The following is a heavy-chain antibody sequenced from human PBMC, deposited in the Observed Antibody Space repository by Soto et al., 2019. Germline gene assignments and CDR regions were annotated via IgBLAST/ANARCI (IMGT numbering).Heavy chain of an antibody. V-gene: IGHV3-74*03. CDR1: GFTFSTCW. CDR2: INRDGSTT. D-gene: IGHD5-18*01. CDR3: AKDGSGGYSYGIFDY. J-gene: IGHJ4*02. Sequence: GGSLRLSCAASGFTFSTCWMNWVRQAPGEGLVKVARINRDGSTTTYADSVKGRFTISRDNSKNTLYLQMNSLRAEDTTVYYCAKDGSGGYSYGIFDYWGQGTLVTVSS.